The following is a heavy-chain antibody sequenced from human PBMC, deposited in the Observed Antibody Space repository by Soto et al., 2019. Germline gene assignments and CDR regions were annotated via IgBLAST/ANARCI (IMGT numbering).Heavy chain of an antibody. D-gene: IGHD3-3*01. CDR3: ARDSITIFGVVIIGYGMDV. Sequence: SQTLSLTCAIPGDSVSSNSAAWNWIRQSPSRGLEWLGRTYYRSKWYNDYAVSVKSRITINPDTSKNQFSLQLNSVTPEDTAVYYCARDSITIFGVVIIGYGMDVWGQGTTVTVSS. CDR2: TYYRSKWYN. V-gene: IGHV6-1*01. J-gene: IGHJ6*02. CDR1: GDSVSSNSAA.